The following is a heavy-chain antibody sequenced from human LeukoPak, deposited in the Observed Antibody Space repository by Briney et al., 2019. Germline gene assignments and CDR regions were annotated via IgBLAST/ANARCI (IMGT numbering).Heavy chain of an antibody. V-gene: IGHV1-18*04. CDR2: ISAYNGNT. J-gene: IGHJ1*01. D-gene: IGHD6-19*01. CDR3: ARDEREGSGWYNPAEYFQN. Sequence: ASVKVSCKASGYTFTSYGISWVRQAPGQGLEWMGWISAYNGNTNYAQKLQGRVTMTTDTSTSTAYMEMRSLRSHDTAVYNCARDEREGSGWYNPAEYFQNWGQRNLVTVSS. CDR1: GYTFTSYG.